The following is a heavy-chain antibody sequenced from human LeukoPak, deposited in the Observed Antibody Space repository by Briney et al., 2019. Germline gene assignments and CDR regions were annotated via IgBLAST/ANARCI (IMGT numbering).Heavy chain of an antibody. Sequence: SGPTLVKPTQTLTLTCTFSGLSLITSLEAVGWIRQPPGNALDWLALIYWNDEKHYSPSLETRLTITKDTSKKQVVLTMTNMEPVDTATYSCAHRRDGYFDYWGQGILVTVSS. D-gene: IGHD3-22*01. V-gene: IGHV2-5*01. CDR2: IYWNDEK. J-gene: IGHJ4*02. CDR3: AHRRDGYFDY. CDR1: GLSLITSLEA.